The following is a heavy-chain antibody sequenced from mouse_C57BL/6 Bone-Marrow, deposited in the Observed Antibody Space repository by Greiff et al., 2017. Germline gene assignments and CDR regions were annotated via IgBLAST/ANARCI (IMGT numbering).Heavy chain of an antibody. CDR3: TTRITTVVSTNFDV. CDR1: GFNIKDDY. D-gene: IGHD1-1*01. CDR2: IDPENGDT. Sequence: VQLKESGAELVRPGASVKLSCTASGFNIKDDYMHWVKQRPEQGLEWIGWIDPENGDTEYASKFKGKATITADTSSNTAYLQLSSLTSEDTAVYYCTTRITTVVSTNFDVWGTGTTVTVSS. V-gene: IGHV14-4*01. J-gene: IGHJ1*03.